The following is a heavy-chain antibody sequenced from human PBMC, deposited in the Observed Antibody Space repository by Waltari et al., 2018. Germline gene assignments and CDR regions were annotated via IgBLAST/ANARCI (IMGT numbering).Heavy chain of an antibody. CDR3: ARTHETNYGDYIEYFQH. J-gene: IGHJ1*01. Sequence: QVQLVQSGAEVKKPGSSVKVSCKASGGTFSSYAISWVRQAPGQGLEWMGRIIPIFGTANYAQKFQGRVTITADESTSTAYMELSSLRSEDTAVYYCARTHETNYGDYIEYFQHWGQGTLVTVSS. D-gene: IGHD4-17*01. V-gene: IGHV1-69*15. CDR1: GGTFSSYA. CDR2: IIPIFGTA.